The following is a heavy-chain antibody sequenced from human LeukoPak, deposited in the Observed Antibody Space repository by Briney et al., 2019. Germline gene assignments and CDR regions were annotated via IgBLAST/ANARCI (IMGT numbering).Heavy chain of an antibody. CDR2: ISSDGSKK. Sequence: PGGSLRLSCEVSGFTFSSYAMHCVRQAPGKGLEWVAVISSDGSKKDYADSVKGRFTISRDNSRNTLYLQMNSLRAADTAVYYCARDGVDIVVLVAVTARDCFMDVWGKGTTVTVSS. CDR1: GFTFSSYA. CDR3: ARDGVDIVVLVAVTARDCFMDV. D-gene: IGHD2-15*01. V-gene: IGHV3-30*04. J-gene: IGHJ6*03.